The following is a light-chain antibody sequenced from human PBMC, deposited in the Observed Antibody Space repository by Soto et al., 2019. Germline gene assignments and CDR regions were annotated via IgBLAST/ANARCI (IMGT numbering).Light chain of an antibody. CDR3: QAWDSSTASYV. V-gene: IGLV3-1*01. Sequence: SYELTQPPSVSMSPGQTASITCSGDKLGDKYACWYQQKPGQSPVLVIYQDSKRPSGIPERFSGSNSGNTATLTISGTQAMDEADYYCQAWDSSTASYVFGPGTKVTVL. CDR2: QDS. J-gene: IGLJ1*01. CDR1: KLGDKY.